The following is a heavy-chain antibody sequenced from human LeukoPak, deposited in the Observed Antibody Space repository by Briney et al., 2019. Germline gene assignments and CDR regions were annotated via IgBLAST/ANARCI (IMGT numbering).Heavy chain of an antibody. CDR1: GCSFTNFY. J-gene: IGHJ4*02. V-gene: IGHV1-46*01. D-gene: IGHD3-3*02. CDR3: ARDAF. Sequence: GASVTVSCTTSGCSFTNFYIHWVRQAPGQGLEWMGMVNPSGGSTISAQRFQDRVNMTTDTSTRTVYMEMTGLTSDDTGIDYCARDAFWGQGTQVTVSS. CDR2: VNPSGGST.